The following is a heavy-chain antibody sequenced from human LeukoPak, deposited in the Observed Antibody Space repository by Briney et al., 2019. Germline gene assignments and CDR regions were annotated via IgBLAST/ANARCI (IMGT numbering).Heavy chain of an antibody. CDR1: GYTFTSHV. CDR2: INPNSGGT. V-gene: IGHV1-2*02. J-gene: IGHJ4*02. D-gene: IGHD1-14*01. Sequence: ASVKVSCKASGYTFTSHVINWVRQAPGQGLEWMGWINPNSGGTNYAQKFQGRVTMTRDTSISTAYMELSRLRSDDTAVYYCASTTIGPEGGSNTYPADYWGQGTLVTVSS. CDR3: ASTTIGPEGGSNTYPADY.